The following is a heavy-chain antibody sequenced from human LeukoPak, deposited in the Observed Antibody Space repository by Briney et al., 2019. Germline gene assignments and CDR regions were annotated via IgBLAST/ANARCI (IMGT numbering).Heavy chain of an antibody. CDR2: ISSSSSYI. CDR1: GFTFSSYS. V-gene: IGHV3-21*01. Sequence: GGSLRLSCAASGFTFSSYSMNWVRQAPGKGLEWVSSISSSSSYIYYADSVKGRFTISRDNAKNSLYLQMNSLRAEDTAVYYCASLLAVAGTEYYYYYYGMDVWAKGPRSPSP. D-gene: IGHD6-19*01. J-gene: IGHJ6*02. CDR3: ASLLAVAGTEYYYYYYGMDV.